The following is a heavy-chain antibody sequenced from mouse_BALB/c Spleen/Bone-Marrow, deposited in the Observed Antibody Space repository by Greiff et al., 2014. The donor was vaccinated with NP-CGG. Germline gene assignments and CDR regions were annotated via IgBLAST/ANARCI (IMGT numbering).Heavy chain of an antibody. V-gene: IGHV7-3*02. CDR1: GFTFTDSY. Sequence: EVNLVESGGGLVQPGGSLRLSCTTSGFTFTDSYMSWVRQPPGKALEWLGFIRNKAYDYTTEYSAPVKGRLTISRDSSQSILYLQMNTLRPEDSATYYCARFPMDYWGQGTSVTVSS. J-gene: IGHJ4*01. CDR3: ARFPMDY. CDR2: IRNKAYDYTT.